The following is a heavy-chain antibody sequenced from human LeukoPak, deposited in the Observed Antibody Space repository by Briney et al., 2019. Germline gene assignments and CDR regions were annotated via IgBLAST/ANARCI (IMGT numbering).Heavy chain of an antibody. Sequence: PSETLSLTCAVSGYSISSGYYWSWIRQPPGKGLEWIGEINHSGSTNYNPSLKSRVTISVDTSKNQFSLKLSSVTAADTAVYYCARNRKIAAAGGTDYDYWGQGTLVTVSS. J-gene: IGHJ4*02. CDR2: INHSGST. CDR3: ARNRKIAAAGGTDYDY. D-gene: IGHD6-13*01. V-gene: IGHV4-34*01. CDR1: GYSISSGYY.